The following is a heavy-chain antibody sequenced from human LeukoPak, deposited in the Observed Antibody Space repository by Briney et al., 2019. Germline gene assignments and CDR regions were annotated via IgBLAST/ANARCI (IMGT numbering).Heavy chain of an antibody. J-gene: IGHJ4*02. D-gene: IGHD2-15*01. CDR2: MNPNSGNT. Sequence: ASVNVSFKASVYTFTIYDINWVRQATGQGLEWMGWMNPNSGNTGYAQKFQGRVTITRNTSISTAYMELSSLRSEDTAVYYCAILSGRVDYWGQGTLVTVSS. CDR1: VYTFTIYD. CDR3: AILSGRVDY. V-gene: IGHV1-8*03.